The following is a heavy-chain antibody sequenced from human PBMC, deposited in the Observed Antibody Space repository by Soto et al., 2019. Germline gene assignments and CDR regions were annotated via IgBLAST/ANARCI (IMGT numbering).Heavy chain of an antibody. CDR2: ISGSGGST. V-gene: IGHV3-23*01. Sequence: HPGGSLRLSCAASRFTFSSYAMSWVRQAPGKGLEWVSAISGSGGSTYYADSVKGRFTISRDNSKNTLYLQMNSLRAEDTAVYYCAKFPDSSGYYFSDYWGQGTLVTVSS. D-gene: IGHD3-22*01. CDR1: RFTFSSYA. CDR3: AKFPDSSGYYFSDY. J-gene: IGHJ4*02.